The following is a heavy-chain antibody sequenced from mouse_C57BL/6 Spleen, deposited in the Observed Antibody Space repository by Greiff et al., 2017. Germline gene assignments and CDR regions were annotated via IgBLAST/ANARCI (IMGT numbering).Heavy chain of an antibody. CDR2: ISYDGSN. J-gene: IGHJ1*03. CDR3: ARDYYYDSGYWYFDV. V-gene: IGHV3-6*01. CDR1: GYSITSGSY. D-gene: IGHD1-1*01. Sequence: EVQLQESGPGLVKPSQSLSLTCSVTGYSITSGSYWNWIRQFPGNKLEWMGYISYDGSNNYNPSLKNRISITRDTSKNQFFLKLNSVTTEDTATYYCARDYYYDSGYWYFDVWGTGTTVTVSS.